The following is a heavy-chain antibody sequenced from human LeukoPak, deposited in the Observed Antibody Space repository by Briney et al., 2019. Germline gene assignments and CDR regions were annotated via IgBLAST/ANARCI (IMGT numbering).Heavy chain of an antibody. V-gene: IGHV4-59*01. J-gene: IGHJ2*01. CDR1: GDPISTEY. Sequence: PSETLSLTCTVSGDPISTEYGSWLRQPPGKGVQWLGYIYYSGTTNYSPSLKSRVTMSVDTTKNQFSLKLTSVTAADTAVYYCARGPTSEYEPLTWYFDLWGRGTLVTVSS. D-gene: IGHD6-6*01. CDR2: IYYSGTT. CDR3: ARGPTSEYEPLTWYFDL.